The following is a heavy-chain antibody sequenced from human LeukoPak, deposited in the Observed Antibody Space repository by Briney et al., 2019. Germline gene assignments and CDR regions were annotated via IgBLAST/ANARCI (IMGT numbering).Heavy chain of an antibody. CDR2: ISSSGSTI. Sequence: VGSLRLSCAASGFTFSSYEMNWVRQAPGKGLGWVSYISSSGSTIYYADSVKGRFTISRDNAKNSLYLQMNSLRAEDTAVYYCAELGITMIGGVWGKGTTVTISS. V-gene: IGHV3-48*03. CDR1: GFTFSSYE. CDR3: AELGITMIGGV. D-gene: IGHD3-10*02. J-gene: IGHJ6*04.